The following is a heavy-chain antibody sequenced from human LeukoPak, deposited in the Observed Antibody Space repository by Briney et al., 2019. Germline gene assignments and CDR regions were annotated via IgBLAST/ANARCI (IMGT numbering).Heavy chain of an antibody. CDR3: AREKVVTAPWYYYSGMDV. D-gene: IGHD2-21*02. V-gene: IGHV1-46*01. J-gene: IGHJ6*02. CDR1: GYTFTSYY. Sequence: ASVKVSCKASGYTFTSYYIHWVRQAPGQGLEWMGIINPSGGSTKYAQKFQGRVTMTRDTSTSTVYMELSSLRSEDTAVYYCAREKVVTAPWYYYSGMDVWGQGTTVTVSS. CDR2: INPSGGST.